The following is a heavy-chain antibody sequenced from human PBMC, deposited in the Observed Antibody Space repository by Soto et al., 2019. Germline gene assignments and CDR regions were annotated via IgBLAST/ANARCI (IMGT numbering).Heavy chain of an antibody. Sequence: QVQLVQSGAEVKKPGSSVKVSCKASGGTFSSYAISWVRQAPGQGLEWMGGIIPIFGTANYAQKFQGRVTSTANKSTNTPYMELSSLRSEDTAVYYCARAPSNYSPYYYGMDVWGQGTTVTVSS. D-gene: IGHD4-4*01. V-gene: IGHV1-69*06. CDR1: GGTFSSYA. CDR2: IIPIFGTA. CDR3: ARAPSNYSPYYYGMDV. J-gene: IGHJ6*02.